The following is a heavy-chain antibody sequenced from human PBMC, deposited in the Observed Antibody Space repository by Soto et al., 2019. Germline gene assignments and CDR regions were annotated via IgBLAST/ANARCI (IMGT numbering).Heavy chain of an antibody. J-gene: IGHJ4*02. V-gene: IGHV4-39*01. Sequence: SETLSLTCTVSGGSVPNSSYYWGWIRQSPGKGMEWFGSVYYRGRSYSKSSVKSRVTISVDTSKNQFSLNFNSVTASDTALYYCVSQRTTVLTQAYFDYWGPGALVTVS. CDR3: VSQRTTVLTQAYFDY. CDR1: GGSVPNSSYY. CDR2: VYYRGRS. D-gene: IGHD4-17*01.